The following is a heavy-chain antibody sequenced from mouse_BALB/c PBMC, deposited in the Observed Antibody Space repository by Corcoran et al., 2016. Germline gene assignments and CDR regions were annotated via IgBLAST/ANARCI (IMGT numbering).Heavy chain of an antibody. CDR2: INTYTGEP. J-gene: IGHJ3*01. CDR3: ARRGANAWFAY. CDR1: GYTFTNYG. V-gene: IGHV9-1*02. Sequence: QIQLVQSGPELKKPGETVKISCKASGYTFTNYGMNWVKQAPGKGLKWMGWINTYTGEPTYADDFKGRFAFSLETSASTAYLQINNLKNEDMATYFCARRGANAWFAYWGQGTLVTVSA.